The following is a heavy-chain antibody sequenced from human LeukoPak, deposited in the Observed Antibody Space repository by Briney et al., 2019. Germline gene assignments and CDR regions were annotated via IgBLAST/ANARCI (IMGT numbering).Heavy chain of an antibody. CDR2: IYTSGST. Sequence: PSETLSLTCTVSGDSIRSYYWSWIRQPAGKGLEWIGRIYTSGSTNYNPSLKSRVTMSVDTSKNQVSLSLSSVTAADTAVYYCAREGTYWSRTSCYDSFLDYWGQGTLVTVSS. V-gene: IGHV4-4*07. J-gene: IGHJ4*02. CDR1: GDSIRSYY. CDR3: AREGTYWSRTSCYDSFLDY. D-gene: IGHD2-2*01.